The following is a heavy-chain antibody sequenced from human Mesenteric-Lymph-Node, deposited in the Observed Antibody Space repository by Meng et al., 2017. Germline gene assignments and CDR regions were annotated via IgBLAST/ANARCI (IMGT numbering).Heavy chain of an antibody. J-gene: IGHJ4*02. CDR2: LNPNSGAT. D-gene: IGHD2-21*02. CDR3: ASQTALTATGLGY. CDR1: GYTFTDNY. Sequence: ASVKVSCKASGYTFTDNYMHWVRQAPGQGLEWMGWLNPNSGATNYAPKFRGSVSLTRDTSISTAFMELSRLRSDDTAIYYCASQTALTATGLGYWGQGTPVTVSS. V-gene: IGHV1-2*02.